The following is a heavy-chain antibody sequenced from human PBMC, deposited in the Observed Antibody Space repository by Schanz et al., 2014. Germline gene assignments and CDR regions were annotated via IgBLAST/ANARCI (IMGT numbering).Heavy chain of an antibody. J-gene: IGHJ2*01. CDR2: ISNNGDST. D-gene: IGHD1-26*01. CDR3: GRAGAGMAGWYFEL. V-gene: IGHV3-64D*06. CDR1: GFTFSTFA. Sequence: EVQLVESGGDLVQPGGSLRLSCSASGFTFSTFAMHWVRQAPGKGLEYISAISNNGDSTYYADSVKGRFTISRDNSKNTLFLQMSRQRVDDMAVYYCGRAGAGMAGWYFELWGRGTLVTVSS.